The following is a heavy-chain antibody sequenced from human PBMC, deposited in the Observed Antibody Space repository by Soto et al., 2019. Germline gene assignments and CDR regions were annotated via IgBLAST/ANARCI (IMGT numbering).Heavy chain of an antibody. CDR3: ARGPGAPVLAY. J-gene: IGHJ4*02. D-gene: IGHD3-3*01. V-gene: IGHV4-34*01. Sequence: SATLSLTCAVYGGSFSGYYWSWIRQPPGKGLEWIGEINHSGSTNYNPSLKSRVTISVDTSKNQFSLKLSSVTAADTAVYYCARGPGAPVLAYWGKGTLVPVSS. CDR1: GGSFSGYY. CDR2: INHSGST.